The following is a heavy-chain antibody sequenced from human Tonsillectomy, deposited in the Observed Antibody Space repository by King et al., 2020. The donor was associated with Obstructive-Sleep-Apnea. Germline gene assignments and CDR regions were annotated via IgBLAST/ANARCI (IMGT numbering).Heavy chain of an antibody. CDR1: GGSISSYY. Sequence: QLQESGPGLVKPSETLSLTCTVSGGSISSYYWSWIRQPPGKGLEWMGYIYYSGSTNYNPSLKSRVTMSVDTSKNQFSLNLSSVTAADTAVYYCARQHADYYYYGMDVWGQGTTVTVSS. CDR3: ARQHADYYYYGMDV. J-gene: IGHJ6*02. D-gene: IGHD6-25*01. V-gene: IGHV4-59*08. CDR2: IYYSGST.